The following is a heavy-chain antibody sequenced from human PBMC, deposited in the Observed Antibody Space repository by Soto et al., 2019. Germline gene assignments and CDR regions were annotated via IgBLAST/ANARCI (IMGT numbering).Heavy chain of an antibody. J-gene: IGHJ6*02. D-gene: IGHD6-13*01. CDR1: GFTFSSYG. V-gene: IGHV3-30*18. CDR2: ISYDGSNK. Sequence: QVQLVESGGGVAQPGRSLRLSCAASGFTFSSYGMHWVRQAPGKGLEWVAVISYDGSNKYYADSVKGRFTISRDNSKNTLYLQMNSLRAEDTAVYYCAKDTRLIAAAGWEFGYYGMDVWGQGTTVTVSS. CDR3: AKDTRLIAAAGWEFGYYGMDV.